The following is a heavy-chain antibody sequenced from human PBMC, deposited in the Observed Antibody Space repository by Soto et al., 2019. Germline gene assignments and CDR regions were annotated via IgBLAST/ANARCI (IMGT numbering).Heavy chain of an antibody. CDR3: ARHSPYYYDSSGYLIGAFVI. CDR1: GYSFTSYW. J-gene: IGHJ3*02. D-gene: IGHD3-22*01. Sequence: RGEYLKISCKGSGYSFTSYWITWVRQMPGKGLERLGRIDPSDSYTNYSPSFQGHVTISADKFISTAYLQWSSLKASETAMYYCARHSPYYYDSSGYLIGAFVIWCQGTMVTVS. CDR2: IDPSDSYT. V-gene: IGHV5-10-1*01.